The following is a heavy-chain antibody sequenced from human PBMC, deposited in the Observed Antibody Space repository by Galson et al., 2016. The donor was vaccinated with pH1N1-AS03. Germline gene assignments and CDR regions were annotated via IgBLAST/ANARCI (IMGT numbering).Heavy chain of an antibody. J-gene: IGHJ5*02. V-gene: IGHV4-59*11. CDR2: IHSGGTP. CDR3: ARDRYFSGWSEEGWFDP. Sequence: ETLSLTCTVSGGSMDSHYWSWIRQSPGKGLEWIACIHSGGTPNYNPSLKSRLIVSLDTSKNQLSLKLSSVTAADTAVYYCARDRYFSGWSEEGWFDPWGPGTLVTVSS. D-gene: IGHD3-16*02. CDR1: GGSMDSHY.